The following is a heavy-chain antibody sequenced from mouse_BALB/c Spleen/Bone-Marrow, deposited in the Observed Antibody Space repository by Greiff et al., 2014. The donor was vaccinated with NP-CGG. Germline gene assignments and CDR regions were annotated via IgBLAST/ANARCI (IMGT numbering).Heavy chain of an antibody. Sequence: VKLQESGAELVKPGTSVKLSCKASGYTFTSYYIYWVKQRPGQGLKWIGEINPSNGGTNFNEKFKSKATLTVDKSSSTAYMQLSSLTSEGSAVYYCTRLSLLRGYFDYWGQGTTLTVSS. J-gene: IGHJ2*01. CDR2: INPSNGGT. D-gene: IGHD1-2*01. CDR1: GYTFTSYY. CDR3: TRLSLLRGYFDY. V-gene: IGHV1S81*02.